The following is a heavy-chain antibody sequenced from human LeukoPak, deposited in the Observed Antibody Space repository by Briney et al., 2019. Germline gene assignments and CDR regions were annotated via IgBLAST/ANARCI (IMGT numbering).Heavy chain of an antibody. CDR3: AKDRTAMVEFDY. Sequence: PGGSLRLSCAASGFTFSSYAMSWVHQAPGKGLEWVSAISGSGGSTYYADSVKGRFTISRDNSKNTLYLQMNSLRAEDTAVYYCAKDRTAMVEFDYWGQGTLVTVSS. CDR2: ISGSGGST. D-gene: IGHD5-18*01. J-gene: IGHJ4*02. V-gene: IGHV3-23*01. CDR1: GFTFSSYA.